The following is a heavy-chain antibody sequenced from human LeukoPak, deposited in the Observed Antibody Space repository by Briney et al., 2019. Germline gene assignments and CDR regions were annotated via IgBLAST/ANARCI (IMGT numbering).Heavy chain of an antibody. V-gene: IGHV3-21*01. J-gene: IGHJ4*02. CDR1: GFTFSSYS. D-gene: IGHD3-22*01. CDR3: ARDLTSYYYDSSGYYPFDY. Sequence: PGGSLRLSCAASGFTFSSYSMNWVRQAPGKGLEWVASIRSSSSNIYYADSVKGRFTISRDNTKNSLYLQMNSLRAEDTAVYYCARDLTSYYYDSSGYYPFDYWGQGTLVTVSS. CDR2: IRSSSSNI.